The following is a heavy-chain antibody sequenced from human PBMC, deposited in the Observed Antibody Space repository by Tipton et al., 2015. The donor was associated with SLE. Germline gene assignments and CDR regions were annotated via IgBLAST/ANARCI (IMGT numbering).Heavy chain of an antibody. CDR3: VREAGAAMGLGL. J-gene: IGHJ4*02. CDR1: GFTFDDYA. Sequence: RSLRLSCAASGFTFDDYAMHWVRQAPGKGLEWVAVMTYDESYFYADSVKGRFTISRDNSKSALYLHMNSLRSEDTAVYYCVREAGAAMGLGLWGQGTLVTVSS. D-gene: IGHD5-18*01. V-gene: IGHV3-30*04. CDR2: MTYDESY.